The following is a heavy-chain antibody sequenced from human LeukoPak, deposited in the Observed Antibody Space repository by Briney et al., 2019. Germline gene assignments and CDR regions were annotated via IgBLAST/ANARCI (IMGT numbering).Heavy chain of an antibody. J-gene: IGHJ6*02. CDR1: GFTFSSYV. D-gene: IGHD3-10*02. V-gene: IGHV3-23*01. Sequence: GGSLRLSCAASGFTFSSYVMSWVRQAPGKGLEWVSAISGSGGSTYYADSVKGRFTISRDNSKNTLYLQMNSLRAEDTAVYYCAGEAKFGETYGMDVWGQGTTVTVSS. CDR2: ISGSGGST. CDR3: AGEAKFGETYGMDV.